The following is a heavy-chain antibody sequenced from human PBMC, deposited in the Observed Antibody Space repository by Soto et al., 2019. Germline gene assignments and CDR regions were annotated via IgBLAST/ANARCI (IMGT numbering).Heavy chain of an antibody. J-gene: IGHJ6*04. CDR1: GCSISSYY. CDR3: ARDLVRYGSGRYGMAV. D-gene: IGHD3-10*01. CDR2: IYYSGST. Sequence: PSETLSLACTVSGCSISSYYWSWIRQPPGKGLEGIGYIYYSGSTNYNPSHKSRVTISVDTSKNQFSLKLSSVTAADTALYYCARDLVRYGSGRYGMAVWGKGTTVTVSS. V-gene: IGHV4-59*01.